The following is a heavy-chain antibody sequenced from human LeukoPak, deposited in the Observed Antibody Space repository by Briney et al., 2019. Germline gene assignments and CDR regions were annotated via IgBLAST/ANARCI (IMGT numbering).Heavy chain of an antibody. D-gene: IGHD6-19*01. J-gene: IGHJ4*02. V-gene: IGHV3-7*01. CDR2: IKQDGSEK. Sequence: GGSLRLSCAASGFTFSQYWMSWVRQAPGKGLEGVANIKQDGSEKYYVDSVKGRFTISRDNAKNSLYLQMNSLRAEDTAVYYCARVTRSAVAVNYWGQGTLVTVSS. CDR1: GFTFSQYW. CDR3: ARVTRSAVAVNY.